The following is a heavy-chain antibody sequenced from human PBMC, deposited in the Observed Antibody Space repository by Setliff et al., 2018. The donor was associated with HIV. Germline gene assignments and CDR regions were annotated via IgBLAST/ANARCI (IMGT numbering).Heavy chain of an antibody. D-gene: IGHD3-10*01. CDR2: INTDGSNT. CDR1: GFTFSSSW. J-gene: IGHJ4*02. CDR3: VRAVGPGAIHF. V-gene: IGHV3-74*01. Sequence: GGSLRLSCAASGFTFSSSWMHWVRQALGKGLVWVSRINTDGSNTNYADSVKGRFTISRDNTKNTLYLQMNSLRAEDTAVYYCVRAVGPGAIHFWGQGTLVTVSS.